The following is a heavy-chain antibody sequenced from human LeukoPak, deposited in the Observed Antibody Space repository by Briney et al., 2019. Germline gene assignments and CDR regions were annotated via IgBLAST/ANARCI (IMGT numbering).Heavy chain of an antibody. Sequence: GGSLRLSCAASGFTFSSYWMNWARQAPGKGLEWVSVIYSGGSTYYADSVKGRFTISRDNSNNTLYLQINSLRAEDTAVYYCARGTSGTFKSFDYWGQGTLVTVSS. CDR1: GFTFSSYW. D-gene: IGHD1-26*01. CDR2: IYSGGST. J-gene: IGHJ4*02. CDR3: ARGTSGTFKSFDY. V-gene: IGHV3-53*01.